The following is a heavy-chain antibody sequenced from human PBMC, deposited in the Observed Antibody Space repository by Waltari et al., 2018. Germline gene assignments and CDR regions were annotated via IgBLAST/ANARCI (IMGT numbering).Heavy chain of an antibody. CDR3: ARAPYGSSWRRGMG. J-gene: IGHJ4*02. CDR1: GFTVSSNY. Sequence: EVQLVESGGGLIQPGGSLRLSCAASGFTVSSNYMSWVRQAPGKGLEWVSVIYSGGSTYYADSVKGRFTISRDNSKNTLYLQMNSLRAEDTAVYYCARAPYGSSWRRGMGWGQGTLVTVSS. V-gene: IGHV3-53*01. D-gene: IGHD6-13*01. CDR2: IYSGGST.